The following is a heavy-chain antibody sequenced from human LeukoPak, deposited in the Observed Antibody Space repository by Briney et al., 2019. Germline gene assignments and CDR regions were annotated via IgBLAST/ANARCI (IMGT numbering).Heavy chain of an antibody. CDR2: INHSGAT. CDR3: ATPTRGGIAVTGTFGH. Sequence: SETLSLTCTVSGSSISSYYWSWIRQPPGRGLEWIGEINHSGATNYNPSLKSRVTISVDTSKNQFSLRLTSVSAADTGVYYCATPTRGGIAVTGTFGHWGQGTQVTVSS. D-gene: IGHD6-19*01. J-gene: IGHJ4*02. V-gene: IGHV4-34*01. CDR1: GSSISSYY.